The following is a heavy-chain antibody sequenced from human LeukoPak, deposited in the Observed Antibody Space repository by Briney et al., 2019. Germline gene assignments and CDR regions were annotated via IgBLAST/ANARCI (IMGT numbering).Heavy chain of an antibody. CDR2: ISYDGSSK. D-gene: IGHD3-22*01. CDR1: GFTLSSYG. Sequence: GGSLRLSCAASGFTLSSYGIHWVRQAPGKGLEWVAAISYDGSSKYYADSVKGRSTISRDNSKNTLYLQMNSLRAEDTAVYYCARDQGVVVHGKYHYYGMDVWGQGTTVTVSS. J-gene: IGHJ6*02. CDR3: ARDQGVVVHGKYHYYGMDV. V-gene: IGHV3-30*03.